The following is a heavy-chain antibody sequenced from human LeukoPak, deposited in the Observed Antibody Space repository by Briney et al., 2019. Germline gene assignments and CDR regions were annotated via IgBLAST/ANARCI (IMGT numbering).Heavy chain of an antibody. J-gene: IGHJ4*02. CDR1: GGSFSGYY. V-gene: IGHV4-34*01. D-gene: IGHD4-11*01. CDR2: INHSGST. CDR3: ARAEINDYSRY. Sequence: WETLSLTCAVYGGSFSGYYWSWIRQPPGKGLEWIGEINHSGSTNYNPSLKSRVTISVDTSKNQFSLKLTSVTAADTAVYYCARAEINDYSRYWGQGIPVIVSS.